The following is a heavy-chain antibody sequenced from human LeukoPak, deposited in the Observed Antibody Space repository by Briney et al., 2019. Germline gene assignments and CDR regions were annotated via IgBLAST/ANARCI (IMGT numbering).Heavy chain of an antibody. Sequence: GGSLRLSCGASGFTVNSNYMAWVRQAPGKGLVWISRLSSDGSSTNYADSVKGRFTISRDNAKNTMYLQMNSLRAEDTAVYYCARDGVGWELPFDYWGQGTLVTVSS. CDR2: LSSDGSST. CDR3: ARDGVGWELPFDY. CDR1: GFTVNSNY. V-gene: IGHV3-74*01. D-gene: IGHD1-26*01. J-gene: IGHJ4*02.